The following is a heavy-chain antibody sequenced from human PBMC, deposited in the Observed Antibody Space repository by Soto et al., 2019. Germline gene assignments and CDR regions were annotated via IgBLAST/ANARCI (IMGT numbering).Heavy chain of an antibody. Sequence: PSETLSLTCTVSGGSISSSSYYWGWIRQPPGKGLEWIGSIYYSGSTYYNPSLKSRVTISVDTSKNQFSLKLSSVTAADTAVYYCAKEHSDSGYDALDYWGQGTLVTVS. CDR3: AKEHSDSGYDALDY. D-gene: IGHD5-12*01. CDR2: IYYSGST. CDR1: GGSISSSSYY. V-gene: IGHV4-39*02. J-gene: IGHJ4*02.